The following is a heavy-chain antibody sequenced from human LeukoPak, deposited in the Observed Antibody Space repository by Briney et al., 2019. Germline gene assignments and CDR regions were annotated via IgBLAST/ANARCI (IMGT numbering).Heavy chain of an antibody. CDR3: ARFQRLVQSVDY. J-gene: IGHJ4*02. V-gene: IGHV4-39*01. CDR2: IYYSGNT. D-gene: IGHD6-13*01. Sequence: SETLSLTCTVSGDSISRSSYYWGWIRQPPGKGREWIGSIYYSGNTYYDPSLKSRVTISVDTSKNQSSLKLRSVTAADTAVYYCARFQRLVQSVDYWGQGTLVTVSS. CDR1: GDSISRSSYY.